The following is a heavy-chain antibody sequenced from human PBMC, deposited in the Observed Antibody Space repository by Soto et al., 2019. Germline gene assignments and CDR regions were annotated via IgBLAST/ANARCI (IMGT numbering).Heavy chain of an antibody. V-gene: IGHV3-30*18. J-gene: IGHJ4*02. Sequence: QVQLVESGGGVVQPGTSLRLSCAASGFIFSSYGIHWVRQAPGKGLEWVAVISYDGSNKNYADSVKGRFTISRDNSENXLYLQMNSLRAEDTAVYYCAKDTYYHDSSGYYVFDYWGQGILVTVSS. D-gene: IGHD3-22*01. CDR2: ISYDGSNK. CDR1: GFIFSSYG. CDR3: AKDTYYHDSSGYYVFDY.